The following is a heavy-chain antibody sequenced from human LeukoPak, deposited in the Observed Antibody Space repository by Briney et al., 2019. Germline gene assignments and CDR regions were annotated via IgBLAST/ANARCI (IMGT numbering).Heavy chain of an antibody. V-gene: IGHV1-18*01. Sequence: ASVKVSCKASGYTFTSYGISWVRQAPGQGLEWMGWISAYNGNTNYAQKLQGRVTMTTDTSTSTAYMELRGLRSDDTAVYYCARRMDYGDYGNAFDIWGQGTMVTVSS. CDR2: ISAYNGNT. J-gene: IGHJ3*02. CDR1: GYTFTSYG. CDR3: ARRMDYGDYGNAFDI. D-gene: IGHD4-17*01.